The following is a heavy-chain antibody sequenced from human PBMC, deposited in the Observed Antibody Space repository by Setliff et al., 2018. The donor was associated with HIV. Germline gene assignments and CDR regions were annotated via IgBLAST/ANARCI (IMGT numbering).Heavy chain of an antibody. CDR3: ARDRANWGGWFDP. V-gene: IGHV4-31*03. Sequence: SETLSLTCTVPGGSISSGDYYWSWIREHPGKGLEWIGYIYHSGSTYYNPSLKSRVIISVDTSQSQISLRLSSVTAADTAVYYCARDRANWGGWFDPWGQGTLVTVSS. CDR2: IYHSGST. CDR1: GGSISSGDYY. J-gene: IGHJ5*02. D-gene: IGHD7-27*01.